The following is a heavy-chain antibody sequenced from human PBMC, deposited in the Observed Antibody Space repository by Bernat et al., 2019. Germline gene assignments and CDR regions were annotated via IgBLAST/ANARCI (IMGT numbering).Heavy chain of an antibody. CDR1: GFTFSSYG. Sequence: QVQLVESGGGVVQPGRSLRLSCAASGFTFSSYGMHWVRQAPGKGLEWVAVISYYGSNKYYADSVKGRFTISRDNSKNTLYLQMNSLRAEDTAVYYCAKDGTAYCTGGDCNWFDPWGQGTLVTVSS. J-gene: IGHJ5*02. CDR2: ISYYGSNK. D-gene: IGHD2-8*02. CDR3: AKDGTAYCTGGDCNWFDP. V-gene: IGHV3-30*18.